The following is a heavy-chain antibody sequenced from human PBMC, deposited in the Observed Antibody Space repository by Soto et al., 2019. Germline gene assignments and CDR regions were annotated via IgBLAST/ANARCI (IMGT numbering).Heavy chain of an antibody. Sequence: GSLRLSCAASGISLTNAWMSWVRQAPGKGLEWVGRIKNKADGATADYAAPVRGRFTISRDDSKNTLFLQMNSLKTEDTAVYYCTTDPGDYEDFWGRGTLVTVSS. CDR1: GISLTNAW. D-gene: IGHD4-17*01. CDR2: IKNKADGATA. V-gene: IGHV3-15*01. CDR3: TTDPGDYEDF. J-gene: IGHJ4*02.